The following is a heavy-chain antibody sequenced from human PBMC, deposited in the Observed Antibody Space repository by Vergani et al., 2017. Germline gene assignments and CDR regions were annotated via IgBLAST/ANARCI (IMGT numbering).Heavy chain of an antibody. J-gene: IGHJ6*02. Sequence: QVQLVESGGGLVKPGGSLRLSCAASGFTFSDYYMSWIRQAPGKGLEWVSYISSSSSYTNYADSVKGRFTISRDNAKNSLYLQMNSLRAEDTAVYYCARAXESKYCSGGSCHHYYYYGMDVWGQGTTVTVSS. CDR3: ARAXESKYCSGGSCHHYYYYGMDV. CDR2: ISSSSSYT. V-gene: IGHV3-11*06. D-gene: IGHD2-15*01. CDR1: GFTFSDYY.